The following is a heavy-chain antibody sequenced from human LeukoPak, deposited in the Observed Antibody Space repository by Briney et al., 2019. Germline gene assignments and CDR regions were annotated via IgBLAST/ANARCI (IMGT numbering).Heavy chain of an antibody. J-gene: IGHJ5*02. D-gene: IGHD3-10*01. CDR3: ARGFGDWGLSWFDP. CDR2: IYYSGSA. Sequence: SETLSLTCTVSGGSVSSGSYYWSWIRQPPGKGLEWIGYIYYSGSAKYNPSLKSRVTMSGDRCQHQFSLKLTSVTAADTAVYYCARGFGDWGLSWFDPWGQGTLVTVSS. CDR1: GGSVSSGSYY. V-gene: IGHV4-61*01.